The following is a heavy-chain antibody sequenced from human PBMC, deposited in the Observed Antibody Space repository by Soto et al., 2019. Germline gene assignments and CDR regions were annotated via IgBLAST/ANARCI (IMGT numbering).Heavy chain of an antibody. CDR3: ARDPSYDSSGSPYNWFDP. Sequence: PGGSLRLSCAASGFTFSSYSMNWVRQAPGKGLEWVSSISSSSSYIYYADSVKGRFTISRDNAKNSLYLQMNSLRAEDTAVYYCARDPSYDSSGSPYNWFDPWGQGTLVTVSS. V-gene: IGHV3-21*01. J-gene: IGHJ5*02. D-gene: IGHD3-22*01. CDR2: ISSSSSYI. CDR1: GFTFSSYS.